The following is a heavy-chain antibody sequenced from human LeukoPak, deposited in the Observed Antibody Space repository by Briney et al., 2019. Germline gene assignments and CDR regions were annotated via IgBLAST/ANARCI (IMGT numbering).Heavy chain of an antibody. V-gene: IGHV3-21*01. CDR2: ISSSSSYI. CDR3: ARDPPAYYDILTGYSYYYYGMDV. Sequence: GGSLRLSCAASGFTFSSYSMNWVRQAPGKGLEWVSSISSSSSYIYYADSVKGRFTISRDNAKNSLYLQMNSLRAEDTAMYYCARDPPAYYDILTGYSYYYYGMDVWGQGTTVTVSS. J-gene: IGHJ6*02. CDR1: GFTFSSYS. D-gene: IGHD3-9*01.